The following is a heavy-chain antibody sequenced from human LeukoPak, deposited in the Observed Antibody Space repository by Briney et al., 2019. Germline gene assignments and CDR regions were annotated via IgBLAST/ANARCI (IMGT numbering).Heavy chain of an antibody. CDR1: GYTFTSYG. Sequence: ASVKVSCKASGYTFTSYGISWVRQAPGQGLEWMGWISAYNGNTNYAQKLQGRVTMTTDTSTSTAYMELRSLRSDDTAVYYCARDRAADTANKIDYWGQGTLVTVSS. J-gene: IGHJ4*02. CDR2: ISAYNGNT. V-gene: IGHV1-18*01. CDR3: ARDRAADTANKIDY. D-gene: IGHD5-18*01.